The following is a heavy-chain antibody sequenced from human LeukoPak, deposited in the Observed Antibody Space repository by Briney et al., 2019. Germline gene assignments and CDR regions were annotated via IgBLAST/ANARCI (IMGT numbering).Heavy chain of an antibody. D-gene: IGHD3-22*01. Sequence: SETLSLTCAVYGGSFSGYYWSWIRQPPGKGLEWIGEINHSGSTNYNPSLKSRVTISVDTSKNQFSLKLSSVTAPDTAMYYCARESVRGIVVFSRYYFDYWGQGTLVTVSS. J-gene: IGHJ4*02. CDR3: ARESVRGIVVFSRYYFDY. CDR1: GGSFSGYY. V-gene: IGHV4-34*01. CDR2: INHSGST.